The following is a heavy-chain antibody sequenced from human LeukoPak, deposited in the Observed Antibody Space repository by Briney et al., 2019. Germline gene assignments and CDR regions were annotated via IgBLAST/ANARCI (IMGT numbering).Heavy chain of an antibody. Sequence: RGSLCLSPTVSGLTSREDWLNRVRQAPGQGRVWVTRMNIADGSTSYADSVKGRFTISRDSAKSTLYLQMNSLRAEDTAVYYCARDGFHYYDSSGYYYPDYWGQGTLVTVSS. J-gene: IGHJ4*02. CDR1: GLTSREDW. V-gene: IGHV3-74*01. CDR3: ARDGFHYYDSSGYYYPDY. CDR2: MNIADGST. D-gene: IGHD3-22*01.